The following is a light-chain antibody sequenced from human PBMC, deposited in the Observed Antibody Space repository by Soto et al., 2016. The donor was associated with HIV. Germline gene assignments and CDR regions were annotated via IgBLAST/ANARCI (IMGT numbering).Light chain of an antibody. CDR1: QSIGGF. V-gene: IGKV1-39*01. J-gene: IGKJ1*01. Sequence: EIQMTQSPSALSASVGDRVNITCRASQSIGGFLNWYQQIPGKAPSLLIFDASSLQSGVPSRFSGSGSGTDFTLIISSLQPEDFATYYCQQSYNTPRTFGQGTKVEIK. CDR2: DAS. CDR3: QQSYNTPRT.